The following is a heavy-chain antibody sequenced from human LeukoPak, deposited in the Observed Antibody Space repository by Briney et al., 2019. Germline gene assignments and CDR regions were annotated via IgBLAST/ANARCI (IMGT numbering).Heavy chain of an antibody. J-gene: IGHJ1*01. Sequence: PSETLSLTCAVYGGSFSGYYWSWIRQPPGKGLEWFGEINHSGSTNYNPSLKSRVTISVDTSKNQFSLKLSSVTAADTAVYYCARRSSYSYFQHWGQGTLVTVSS. CDR3: ARRSSYSYFQH. CDR1: GGSFSGYY. D-gene: IGHD3-3*01. V-gene: IGHV4-34*01. CDR2: INHSGST.